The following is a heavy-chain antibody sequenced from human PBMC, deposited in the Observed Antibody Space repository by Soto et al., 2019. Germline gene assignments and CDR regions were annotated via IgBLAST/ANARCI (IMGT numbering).Heavy chain of an antibody. CDR3: ARASIAAAGYYYYYMDV. J-gene: IGHJ6*03. V-gene: IGHV1-2*04. Sequence: GASVKVSCKASGYTFTGYYMHWVRQAPGQGLEWMGWINPNSGGTNYAQKFQGWVTMTRDTSISTAYMELSRLRSDDTAVYYCARASIAAAGYYYYYMDVWGKGTTVTVSS. CDR2: INPNSGGT. D-gene: IGHD6-13*01. CDR1: GYTFTGYY.